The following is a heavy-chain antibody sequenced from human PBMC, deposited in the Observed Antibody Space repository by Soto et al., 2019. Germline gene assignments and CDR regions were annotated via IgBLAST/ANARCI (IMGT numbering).Heavy chain of an antibody. CDR2: IAYDGSYK. J-gene: IGHJ6*02. V-gene: IGHV3-30*03. CDR1: GFTFHVFG. D-gene: IGHD5-12*01. CDR3: VRAPGYNFGRPRYDGMDV. Sequence: GGSLRLSCAPSGFTFHVFGMHWVCQAPAKGLEWVALIAYDGSYKYYADSVKGRFTISRDNYRNALYLHMSTLRPEDTALYYCVRAPGYNFGRPRYDGMDVWGQGTSVTVS.